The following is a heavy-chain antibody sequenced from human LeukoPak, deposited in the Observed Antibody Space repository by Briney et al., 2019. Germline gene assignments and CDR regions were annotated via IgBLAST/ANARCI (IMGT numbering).Heavy chain of an antibody. D-gene: IGHD2-21*02. Sequence: GSSVKVSCKASGGTFSSYAISWVRQAPGQGLEWMGGIIPIFGTANYAQKFQGRVTITADESTSTAYMELSSLRSEDTAVYYCARGGGDLRGDAFDIWGQGTMVTVSS. CDR3: ARGGGDLRGDAFDI. CDR2: IIPIFGTA. V-gene: IGHV1-69*01. CDR1: GGTFSSYA. J-gene: IGHJ3*02.